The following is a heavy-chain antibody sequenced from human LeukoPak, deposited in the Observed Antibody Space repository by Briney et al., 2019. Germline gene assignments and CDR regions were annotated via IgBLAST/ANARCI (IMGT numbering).Heavy chain of an antibody. D-gene: IGHD3-10*01. V-gene: IGHV3-30*02. Sequence: GGSLRLSCAASGFTFSSYGMHWVRQAPGKGLEWVAFIRYDGSNKYYADSVKGRFTISRDNSKNTLYLQMNSLRAEDTAVYYCARVGVLLWFGEFYFDYWGQGTLVTVSS. J-gene: IGHJ4*02. CDR2: IRYDGSNK. CDR3: ARVGVLLWFGEFYFDY. CDR1: GFTFSSYG.